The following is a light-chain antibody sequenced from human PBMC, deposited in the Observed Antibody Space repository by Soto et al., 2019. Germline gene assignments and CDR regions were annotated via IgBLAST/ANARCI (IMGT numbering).Light chain of an antibody. CDR3: SSYTSSSTLYV. Sequence: QSVLTQPASVSGSPGQSITISCTGTNSDLGTYNYVSWHQQHPGKAPKLMIYEVSNRPSGVSNRFSGSKSGNTASLTISGLQAEDEADYYCSSYTSSSTLYVFGTGTKVTVL. CDR1: NSDLGTYNY. J-gene: IGLJ1*01. V-gene: IGLV2-14*01. CDR2: EVS.